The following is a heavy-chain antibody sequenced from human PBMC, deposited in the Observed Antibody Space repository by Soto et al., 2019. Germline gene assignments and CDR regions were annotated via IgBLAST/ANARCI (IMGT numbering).Heavy chain of an antibody. D-gene: IGHD2-15*01. Sequence: VQLLESGGGLVQPGGSLRLSCAASGFTFSSYAMSWVRQAPGKGMEWVAAISGSGGSTYYADSVKGRFTISRENSKNTLHLEMSSLRAEDGAVYYWAQDLVGYIADYYDYWGQGTLVTVSS. V-gene: IGHV3-23*01. CDR3: AQDLVGYIADYYDY. CDR2: ISGSGGST. CDR1: GFTFSSYA. J-gene: IGHJ4*02.